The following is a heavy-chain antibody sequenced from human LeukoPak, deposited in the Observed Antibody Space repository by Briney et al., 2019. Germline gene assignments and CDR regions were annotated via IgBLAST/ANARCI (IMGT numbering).Heavy chain of an antibody. J-gene: IGHJ3*02. D-gene: IGHD3-22*01. CDR3: ARRHYYYDSSGYSHHAFDI. V-gene: IGHV4-59*01. CDR2: IFYSGST. Sequence: TSETLSLTCTVSGGPISSYSWTWIRQPPGKGLEWIGYIFYSGSTSYNPSLKRRVTISVDMSKNQFSLKLDSVPAADTAVYYCARRHYYYDSSGYSHHAFDIWGQGTMVTVSS. CDR1: GGPISSYS.